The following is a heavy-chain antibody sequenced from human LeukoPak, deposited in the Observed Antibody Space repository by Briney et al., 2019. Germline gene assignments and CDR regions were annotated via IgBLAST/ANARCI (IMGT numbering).Heavy chain of an antibody. D-gene: IGHD5-18*01. CDR3: ARVRSHSYSDY. V-gene: IGHV3-30*04. J-gene: IGHJ4*02. CDR1: GFTFSSYA. CDR2: ISYDGSNN. Sequence: GGSLRLSCAASGFTFSSYAMHWVRQAPGKGLEWVAVISYDGSNNYYADSVKGRFTISRDNSKNTLYLQMNSLRAEDTAVYYCARVRSHSYSDYWGQGTLVTVSS.